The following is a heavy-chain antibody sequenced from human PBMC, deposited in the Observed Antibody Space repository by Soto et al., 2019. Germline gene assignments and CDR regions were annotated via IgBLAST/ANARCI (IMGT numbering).Heavy chain of an antibody. CDR1: GGSVSSGSYY. Sequence: QVQLQESGPGLVKPSETLSLTCTVSGGSVSSGSYYWSWIRQPPGKGLEWIGYIYYSGSTNYNPSLKSRVTTSVDTSKNQFSLKLSSVTAADTAVYYCARVAPLGKYFDLWGRGTLVTVSS. CDR2: IYYSGST. D-gene: IGHD5-12*01. V-gene: IGHV4-61*01. J-gene: IGHJ2*01. CDR3: ARVAPLGKYFDL.